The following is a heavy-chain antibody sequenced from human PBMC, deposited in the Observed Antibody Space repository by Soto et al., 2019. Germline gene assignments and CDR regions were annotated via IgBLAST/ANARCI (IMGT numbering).Heavy chain of an antibody. Sequence: PGGSLRLSCAASGFTFSSYWMHWVRQAPGKGLVWVSRINSDGSSTSYADSVKGRFTISRDNAKNTLYLQMNSLRAEDTAVYYCAQGQYSSSWFSLWGQGTLVTVSS. CDR1: GFTFSSYW. CDR2: INSDGSST. J-gene: IGHJ4*02. V-gene: IGHV3-74*01. CDR3: AQGQYSSSWFSL. D-gene: IGHD6-13*01.